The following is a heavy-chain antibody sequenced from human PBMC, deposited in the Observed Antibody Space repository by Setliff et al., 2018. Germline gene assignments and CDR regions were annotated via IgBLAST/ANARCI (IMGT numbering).Heavy chain of an antibody. CDR3: VTGAGNSPGAFFES. J-gene: IGHJ4*02. D-gene: IGHD6-13*01. V-gene: IGHV3-15*01. CDR1: GFTFSKDW. Sequence: PGESLKISCAASGFTFSKDWMSWVRQAPGKGLEWVGRIYSIADGGKTDYAAPVKGRFTISRDDSQNTLYAQLNNVKIEDTAVYYCVTGAGNSPGAFFESWGQGTLVTVSS. CDR2: IYSIADGGKT.